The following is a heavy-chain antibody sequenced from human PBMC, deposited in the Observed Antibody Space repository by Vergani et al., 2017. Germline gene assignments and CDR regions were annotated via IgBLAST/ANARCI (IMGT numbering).Heavy chain of an antibody. V-gene: IGHV2-5*04. J-gene: IGHJ6*03. CDR3: VYSKTQCGSTSCCDPVYYYYYMDV. Sequence: QITLKESGPTLVKPTQTLTLTCTFSGFSLNTRGVSVAWIRQPPGKALDWLALIYWNDDQHYSPSLNNRVTITKDTSKNKVVLTMTNMDYVDTVTYFCVYSKTQCGSTSCCDPVYYYYYMDVWGKGTTVTVSS. D-gene: IGHD2-2*01. CDR2: IYWNDDQ. CDR1: GFSLNTRGVS.